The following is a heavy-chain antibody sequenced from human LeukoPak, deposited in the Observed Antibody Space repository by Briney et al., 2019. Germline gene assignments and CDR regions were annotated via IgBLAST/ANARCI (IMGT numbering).Heavy chain of an antibody. Sequence: GASVKVSCKASGYTFTSYDINWVRQATGQGLEWMGWMNPNSGNTGYAQKFQGRVTMTRNTSISTAYMELSSLRSEDTAVYYCARDRGVIAAAPFDYWGQGTLVTVSS. V-gene: IGHV1-8*01. CDR1: GYTFTSYD. CDR3: ARDRGVIAAAPFDY. D-gene: IGHD6-13*01. J-gene: IGHJ4*02. CDR2: MNPNSGNT.